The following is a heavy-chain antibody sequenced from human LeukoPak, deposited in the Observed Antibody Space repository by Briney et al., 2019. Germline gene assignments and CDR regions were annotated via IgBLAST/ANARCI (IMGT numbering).Heavy chain of an antibody. D-gene: IGHD5-18*01. CDR3: ARDTAMVTFHFDY. Sequence: GRSLRLSCAASGFTFSSYGMHWVRQAPGKGLEWVAVIWYDGSNKYYADSVKGRFTISRDNSKNTLYLQMNSLRAEDTAVYCCARDTAMVTFHFDYWGQGTLVTVSS. CDR2: IWYDGSNK. V-gene: IGHV3-33*01. CDR1: GFTFSSYG. J-gene: IGHJ4*02.